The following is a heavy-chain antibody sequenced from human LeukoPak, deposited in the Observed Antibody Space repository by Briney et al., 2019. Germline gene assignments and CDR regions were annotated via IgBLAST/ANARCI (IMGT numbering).Heavy chain of an antibody. CDR3: ARHGSVRSPLGP. CDR1: GDSFSSHY. CDR2: ISYIGST. V-gene: IGHV4-59*11. Sequence: PSETLSLTCTVSGDSFSSHYWTWIRQPPGKGLEWIGYISYIGSTNYNPSLKSRVTISIDTSKNQFSLKLSSVTAADTAVYYCARHGSVRSPLGPWGQGTLVTVSS. J-gene: IGHJ5*02. D-gene: IGHD3-10*01.